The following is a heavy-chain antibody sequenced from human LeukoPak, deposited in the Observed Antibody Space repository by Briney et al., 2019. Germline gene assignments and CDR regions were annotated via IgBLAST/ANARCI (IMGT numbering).Heavy chain of an antibody. CDR1: GFTFSSYA. Sequence: GGSLRLSCAASGFTFSSYAMSWVRQAPGKGLEWVSSITGSGGGTYYADSVRGRFTISRDNSRNTLYIQMNTLRAEDTAVYYCARSSDAFGDFDQWGQGTLVTVSS. CDR3: ARSSDAFGDFDQ. CDR2: ITGSGGGT. D-gene: IGHD4-17*01. J-gene: IGHJ5*02. V-gene: IGHV3-23*01.